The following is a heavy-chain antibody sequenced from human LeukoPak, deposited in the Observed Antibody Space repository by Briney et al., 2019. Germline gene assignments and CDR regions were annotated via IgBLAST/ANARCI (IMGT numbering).Heavy chain of an antibody. CDR3: GRQGYTASHYFLDY. V-gene: IGHV4-4*07. D-gene: IGHD2-2*02. CDR1: SGSINSYY. J-gene: IGHJ4*02. Sequence: PSETLSLTCTVSSGSINSYYWGWVRQPPGKGLEWIGRIYTTGATQYNPSLKSRVTMSVDTSTNQFSLNLRSMTAADTAVYYCGRQGYTASHYFLDYWSQGTRVVVS. CDR2: IYTTGAT.